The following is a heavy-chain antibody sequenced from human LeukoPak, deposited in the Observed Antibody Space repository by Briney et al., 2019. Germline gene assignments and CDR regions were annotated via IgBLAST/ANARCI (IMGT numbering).Heavy chain of an antibody. Sequence: SETLSLTCAVYGGSFSGYYWSWIRQPPGKGLEWIGEINHSGSTNYNPSLKSRVTISVDTSKNQFSLKLSSVTAADTAVYYCAREYIAAAGTEAQRFGYYLYYYMDVWGKGTTVTISS. CDR2: INHSGST. CDR1: GGSFSGYY. D-gene: IGHD6-13*01. V-gene: IGHV4-34*01. CDR3: AREYIAAAGTEAQRFGYYLYYYMDV. J-gene: IGHJ6*03.